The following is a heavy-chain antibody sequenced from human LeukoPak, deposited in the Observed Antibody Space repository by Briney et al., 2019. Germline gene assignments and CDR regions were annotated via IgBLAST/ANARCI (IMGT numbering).Heavy chain of an antibody. J-gene: IGHJ4*02. Sequence: GGALRLSCAASGFTFRDYYMSWIRQAPGKGLEWVSYISSSGSSIYYADSVKGRFTISRDNAKNSLYLQMNSLRAEDTAVYYCARVAINSSGWYECWGQGTLVTVSS. CDR2: ISSSGSSI. CDR3: ARVAINSSGWYEC. V-gene: IGHV3-11*01. CDR1: GFTFRDYY. D-gene: IGHD6-19*01.